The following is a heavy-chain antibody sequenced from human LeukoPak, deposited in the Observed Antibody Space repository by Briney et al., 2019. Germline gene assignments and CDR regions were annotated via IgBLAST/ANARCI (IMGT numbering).Heavy chain of an antibody. D-gene: IGHD2-2*01. Sequence: GGSLRLSCAASGFTFSSYAMSWVRQAPGKGLEWVSAISGSGGSTYYADSVKGWFTISRDNSKNTLYLQMNSLRAEDTAVYYCAKGAPDIVVVPAAIAARIYDYWGQGTLVTVSS. CDR3: AKGAPDIVVVPAAIAARIYDY. J-gene: IGHJ4*02. CDR1: GFTFSSYA. V-gene: IGHV3-23*01. CDR2: ISGSGGST.